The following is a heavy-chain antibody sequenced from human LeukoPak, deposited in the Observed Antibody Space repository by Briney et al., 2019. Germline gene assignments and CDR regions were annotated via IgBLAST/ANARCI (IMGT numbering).Heavy chain of an antibody. J-gene: IGHJ4*02. CDR3: ARVPYYYGSGIFDY. Sequence: ASVKVSCKASGYTFTGYYMHWVRQAPGQGLEWMGRINPNSGGTNYAQKFQGRVTMTRDTSISTAYMELSRLRSDDTAVYYCARVPYYYGSGIFDYWGQGTLVTVSS. D-gene: IGHD3-10*01. CDR2: INPNSGGT. CDR1: GYTFTGYY. V-gene: IGHV1-2*06.